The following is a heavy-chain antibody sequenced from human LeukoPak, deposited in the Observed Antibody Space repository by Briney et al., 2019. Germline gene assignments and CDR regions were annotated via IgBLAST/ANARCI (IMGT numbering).Heavy chain of an antibody. D-gene: IGHD2-2*01. CDR1: GFTFSSYA. CDR3: AKDCCSSASCRACFDY. CDR2: ISCSGGST. Sequence: GGSLRLSCAASGFTFSSYAMSWVRQAPGKGLEWVSAISCSGGSTYYADSVKGRFTISRDNSKNTLYLQMNSLRAEDTAVYYCAKDCCSSASCRACFDYWGQGTLVTVSS. V-gene: IGHV3-23*01. J-gene: IGHJ4*02.